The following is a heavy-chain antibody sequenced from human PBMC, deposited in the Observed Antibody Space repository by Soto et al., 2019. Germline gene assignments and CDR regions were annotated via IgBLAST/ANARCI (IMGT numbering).Heavy chain of an antibody. CDR3: ARDQGGTTVPADYYGMDV. J-gene: IGHJ6*02. Sequence: VQLVQSGGEVKKPGASVKVSCKASGYTFRSYGITWVRQAPGQGLEWMGWISAYDGDTNYAQKIQGRVTMTTDSPTSTAYLELRSLTADDTAVYSCARDQGGTTVPADYYGMDVWGQGTTVTVSS. CDR1: GYTFRSYG. D-gene: IGHD3-16*01. CDR2: ISAYDGDT. V-gene: IGHV1-18*01.